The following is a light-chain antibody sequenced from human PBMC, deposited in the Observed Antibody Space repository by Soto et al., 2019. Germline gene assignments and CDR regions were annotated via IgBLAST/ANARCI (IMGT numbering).Light chain of an antibody. CDR3: QQYNNWPPYT. CDR2: GAS. J-gene: IGKJ2*01. CDR1: QSVSSN. V-gene: IGKV3-15*01. Sequence: EIVMTQSPATLSVSPGERATLSCRASQSVSSNLAWYQQKPGQAPRLLIYGASTTATGIPARFSGSESGTEFTLTISSLQSEDFAVYYCQQYNNWPPYTFGQGTMLEIK.